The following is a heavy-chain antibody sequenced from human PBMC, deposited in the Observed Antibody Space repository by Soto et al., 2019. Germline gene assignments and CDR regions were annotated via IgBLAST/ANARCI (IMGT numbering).Heavy chain of an antibody. Sequence: EVQLVESGGGLVQPGGSLRLSCAASGFTFSSYWMSWVRQAPGKGLEWVANIKQDGSEKYYVDSVKGRFTISRDNAKNSLYLQMNSLRAEDTAVYYCARDYYDFWSGYSYVAFDIWGQGTMVTVSS. J-gene: IGHJ3*02. CDR1: GFTFSSYW. CDR2: IKQDGSEK. D-gene: IGHD3-3*01. CDR3: ARDYYDFWSGYSYVAFDI. V-gene: IGHV3-7*01.